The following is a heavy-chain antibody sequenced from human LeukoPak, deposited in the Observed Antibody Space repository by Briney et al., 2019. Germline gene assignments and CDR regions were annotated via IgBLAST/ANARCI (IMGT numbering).Heavy chain of an antibody. D-gene: IGHD6-19*01. CDR1: GYTFISYY. Sequence: ASVKVSCKASGYTFISYYMHWVRQAPGQGLEWMGIINPGGGSTSYAQKFQGRVTMTRDTSTSTVYMGLSSLRSEDTAVYYCASDGYSSGWYVLDYWGQGTLVTVSS. J-gene: IGHJ4*02. CDR2: INPGGGST. V-gene: IGHV1-46*01. CDR3: ASDGYSSGWYVLDY.